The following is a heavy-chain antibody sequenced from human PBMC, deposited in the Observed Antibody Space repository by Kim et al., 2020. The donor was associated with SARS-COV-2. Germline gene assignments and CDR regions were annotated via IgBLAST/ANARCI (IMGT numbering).Heavy chain of an antibody. CDR2: IWYDGSNK. V-gene: IGHV3-33*01. J-gene: IGHJ6*02. CDR3: AREKNVLRYFDWPSYHYYCMDV. CDR1: GFTFSSYG. D-gene: IGHD3-9*01. Sequence: GGSLRLSCAASGFTFSSYGMHWVRQAPGKGLEWVAVIWYDGSNKYYADSVKGRFTISRDNSKNTLYLQMNSLRAEDTAVYYCAREKNVLRYFDWPSYHYYCMDVWGHGTTVTVSS.